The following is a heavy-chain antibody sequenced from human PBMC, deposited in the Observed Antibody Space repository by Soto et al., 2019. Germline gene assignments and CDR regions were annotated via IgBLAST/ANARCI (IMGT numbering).Heavy chain of an antibody. CDR3: ASVSPPFGEPYYYYGMDV. V-gene: IGHV4-39*01. Sequence: SETLSLTCTVSGGSISSSSYYWGWIRQPPGKGLEWIGSIYYSGSTYYNPSLKSRVTISVDTSKNQFSLKLSSVTAADTAVYYCASVSPPFGEPYYYYGMDVWGQGTTVTVSS. D-gene: IGHD3-10*01. CDR1: GGSISSSSYY. CDR2: IYYSGST. J-gene: IGHJ6*02.